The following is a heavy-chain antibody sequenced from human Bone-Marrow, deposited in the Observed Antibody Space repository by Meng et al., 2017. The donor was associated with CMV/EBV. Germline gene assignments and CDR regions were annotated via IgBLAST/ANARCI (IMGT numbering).Heavy chain of an antibody. D-gene: IGHD3-3*01. CDR2: ISSSSSYI. J-gene: IGHJ6*02. V-gene: IGHV3-21*01. CDR3: ARDYDFWSGYYERRGDGMDV. CDR1: GFTFSSYS. Sequence: GGSLRLSCAASGFTFSSYSMNWVCQAPGKGLEWVSSISSSSSYIYYADSVKGRFTISRDNAKNSLYLQMNSLRAEDTAVYYCARDYDFWSGYYERRGDGMDVWGQGTTVTVSS.